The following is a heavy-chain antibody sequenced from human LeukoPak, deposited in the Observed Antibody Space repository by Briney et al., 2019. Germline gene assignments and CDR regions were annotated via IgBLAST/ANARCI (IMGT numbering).Heavy chain of an antibody. CDR3: ARDWYCSGGSCYSLIYNYYYGMDV. Sequence: ASVQVSCKASGYTFTSYGISWVRQAPGQGLEWRGWISAYNCNTNYAQKLQGRVTMTTDKSTSTDYMELRSLRSDDTAVYYCARDWYCSGGSCYSLIYNYYYGMDVWGQGTTVTVSS. CDR1: GYTFTSYG. D-gene: IGHD2-15*01. V-gene: IGHV1-18*01. J-gene: IGHJ6*02. CDR2: ISAYNCNT.